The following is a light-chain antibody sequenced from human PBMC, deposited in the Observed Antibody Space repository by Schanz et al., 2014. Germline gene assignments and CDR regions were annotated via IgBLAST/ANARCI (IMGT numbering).Light chain of an antibody. J-gene: IGLJ1*01. CDR3: ASWDDTLNGPNYV. V-gene: IGLV1-47*02. CDR2: SND. CDR1: SSTIGSNY. Sequence: QSVLTQPPSVSGTPGQRVTISCSGSSSTIGSNYVYWYQQLPGTAPKLLIYSNDQRPAGVPDRFSGSRSGTSASLTISGLRSGDAADYYCASWDDTLNGPNYVFGTGTKLTVL.